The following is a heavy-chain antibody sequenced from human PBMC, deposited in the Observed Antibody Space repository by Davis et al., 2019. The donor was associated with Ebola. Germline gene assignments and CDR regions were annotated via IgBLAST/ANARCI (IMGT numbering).Heavy chain of an antibody. V-gene: IGHV1-18*01. CDR1: GYTFTDYG. CDR3: ARLDSSGWSVKFDY. Sequence: ASVKVSCKASGYTFTDYGISWVRQVPGQGLEWMGWASAYNGNTNYAQKYQGRVTMTTDTSTSTAYMELRSLRSDDTAVYYCARLDSSGWSVKFDYWGQGILVTVSS. CDR2: ASAYNGNT. J-gene: IGHJ4*02. D-gene: IGHD6-19*01.